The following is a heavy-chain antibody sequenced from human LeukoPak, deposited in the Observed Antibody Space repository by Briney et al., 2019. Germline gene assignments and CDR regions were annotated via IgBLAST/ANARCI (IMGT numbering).Heavy chain of an antibody. CDR3: ARVGYGSTVTTSYYYYYMDV. CDR2: IWYDGSNK. CDR1: GFTFSSYG. V-gene: IGHV3-33*01. D-gene: IGHD4-17*01. Sequence: PGGSLRLSCAASGFTFSSYGTHWVRQAPGKGLEWVAVIWYDGSNKYYADSVKGRFTISRDNSKNTLYLQMNSLRAEDTAVYYCARVGYGSTVTTSYYYYYMDVWGKGTTVTVSS. J-gene: IGHJ6*03.